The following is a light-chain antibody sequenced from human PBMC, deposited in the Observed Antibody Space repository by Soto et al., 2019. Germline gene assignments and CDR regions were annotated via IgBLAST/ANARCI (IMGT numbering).Light chain of an antibody. J-gene: IGKJ1*01. Sequence: DIQMTQSPSTLSASVGDSVTITCRASQSIPSWLAWYQQKPGKAPKLLIYKASSLESGVPSRFSGSGSGTDFTLTISSLQPDDFATYYCHLHNTYWTFGQGTKVDIK. CDR1: QSIPSW. V-gene: IGKV1-5*03. CDR3: HLHNTYWT. CDR2: KAS.